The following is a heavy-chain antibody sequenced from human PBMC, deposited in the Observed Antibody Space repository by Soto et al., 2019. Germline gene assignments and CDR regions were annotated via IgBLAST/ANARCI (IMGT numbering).Heavy chain of an antibody. CDR2: IWYDGSNK. V-gene: IGHV3-33*01. CDR1: GFTFSSYG. Sequence: GGSLRLSCAASGFTFSSYGMHWVRQAPGKGLEWVAVIWYDGSNKYYADSVKGRFTISRDNSKNTLYLQMNSLRAEDTAVYYCARDSGLTIFGVVHYGMDVWGQGTTVTVSS. D-gene: IGHD3-3*01. J-gene: IGHJ6*02. CDR3: ARDSGLTIFGVVHYGMDV.